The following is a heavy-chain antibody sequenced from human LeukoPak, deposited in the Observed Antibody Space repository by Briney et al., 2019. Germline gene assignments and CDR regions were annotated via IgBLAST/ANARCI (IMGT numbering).Heavy chain of an antibody. V-gene: IGHV3-48*04. Sequence: GGSLRLSRAASGFTFSSYSMNWVRQAPGKGLEWVSYISSSGSTIYYADSVKGRFTISRDNAKNSLYLQMNSLRAEDTAVYYCAELGITMIGGVWGKGTTVTISS. CDR2: ISSSGSTI. CDR3: AELGITMIGGV. CDR1: GFTFSSYS. J-gene: IGHJ6*04. D-gene: IGHD3-10*02.